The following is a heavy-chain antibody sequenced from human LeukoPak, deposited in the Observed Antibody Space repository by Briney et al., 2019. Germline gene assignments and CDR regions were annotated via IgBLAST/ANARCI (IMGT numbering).Heavy chain of an antibody. CDR1: GGSISSYY. CDR2: IYTSGST. V-gene: IGHV4-4*07. D-gene: IGHD3-10*01. J-gene: IGHJ4*02. CDR3: AREKRVNYGSGSLDY. Sequence: SETLSLTCTVSGGSISSYYWSWIRQPAGKGLEWIGRIYTSGSTNHNPSLKSRVTMSVDTSKNQFSLKLSSVTAADTAVYYYAREKRVNYGSGSLDYWGQGTLVTVSS.